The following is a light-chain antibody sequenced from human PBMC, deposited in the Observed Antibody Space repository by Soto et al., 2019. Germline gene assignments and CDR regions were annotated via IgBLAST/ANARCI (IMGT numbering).Light chain of an antibody. CDR2: DVS. V-gene: IGLV2-14*03. Sequence: QSVLTQPASVSGSPGQSITTSCTGTSSDVGGYNYVSWYQHHPGKAPKLMIFDVSNRPSGVSNRFSGSKSGNTASLTISGLQPEDDADYYCSSYTTSNTRQIVCGTGTKVTVL. J-gene: IGLJ1*01. CDR3: SSYTTSNTRQIV. CDR1: SSDVGGYNY.